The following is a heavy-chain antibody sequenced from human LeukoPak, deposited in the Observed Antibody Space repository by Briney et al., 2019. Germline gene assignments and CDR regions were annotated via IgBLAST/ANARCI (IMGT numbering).Heavy chain of an antibody. CDR3: ARRRYYDSTGYLD. Sequence: PSETLSLTCTVSGGYISSSSCYWDWIRQPSGRGPEWIESIYYSGSTYYNPSLKSRVTIFLDTSKNQFSLKLASVTAADTAVYYCARRRYYDSTGYLDWGQGTLVTVSS. D-gene: IGHD3-22*01. CDR2: IYYSGST. V-gene: IGHV4-39*01. J-gene: IGHJ1*01. CDR1: GGYISSSSCY.